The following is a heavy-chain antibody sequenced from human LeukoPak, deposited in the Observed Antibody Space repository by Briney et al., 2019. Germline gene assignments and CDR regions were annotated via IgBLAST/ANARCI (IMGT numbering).Heavy chain of an antibody. CDR3: ARHGGTLDYFDY. CDR2: ISYGGAT. V-gene: IGHV4-59*08. J-gene: IGHJ4*02. Sequence: SETLSLTCTVSGGSISSYYWSWVRQPPGKGLEWIGYISYGGATSYNPSLKRRVTISVDSPKNRFSLRLSSLTAADTALYYCARHGGTLDYFDYWGPGSLVTVSS. D-gene: IGHD1-26*01. CDR1: GGSISSYY.